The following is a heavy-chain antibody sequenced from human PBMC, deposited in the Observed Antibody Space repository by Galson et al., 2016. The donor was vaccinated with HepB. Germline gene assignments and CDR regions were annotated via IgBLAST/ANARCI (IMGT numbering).Heavy chain of an antibody. Sequence: SLRLSCAASTFTFSGYWMTWVRQAPGKGLEWVANIKQDGTEKYYVDSVKGRFTISRDNAKNSLYLQMKSLRAEDTAVYYCARDSRLTTVTTDPLYSYYYGVDAWGQGTTVTVSS. CDR2: IKQDGTEK. D-gene: IGHD4-17*01. CDR1: TFTFSGYW. J-gene: IGHJ6*02. V-gene: IGHV3-7*03. CDR3: ARDSRLTTVTTDPLYSYYYGVDA.